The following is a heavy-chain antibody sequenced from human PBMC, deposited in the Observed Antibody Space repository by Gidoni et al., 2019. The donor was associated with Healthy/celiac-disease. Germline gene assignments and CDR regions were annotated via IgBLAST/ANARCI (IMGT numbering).Heavy chain of an antibody. D-gene: IGHD2-2*01. CDR1: GFSLSTSGVG. CDR2: IYCDDDK. Sequence: QITLKESGPTLVKPTQTLTLTCTFSGFSLSTSGVGVGWIRQPPGKALEWLALIYCDDDKRYSPSLKSRLTITKDTSKNQVVLTMTNMDPVDTATYYCAHTYCSSTSCYYNWFDPWGQGTLVTVSS. V-gene: IGHV2-5*02. CDR3: AHTYCSSTSCYYNWFDP. J-gene: IGHJ5*02.